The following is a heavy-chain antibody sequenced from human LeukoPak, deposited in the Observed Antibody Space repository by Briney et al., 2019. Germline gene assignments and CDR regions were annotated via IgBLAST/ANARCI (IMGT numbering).Heavy chain of an antibody. Sequence: GGSLRLSCAASGFTFSTYSINWVRQAPGKGLEWVSYISSDSSTIYYADSLKGRFTISRDNAKNSLYLQMNSLRVEDTGVYYCARDGRWINYYDGSSPVWGQGALVTVSS. J-gene: IGHJ4*02. V-gene: IGHV3-48*04. CDR3: ARDGRWINYYDGSSPV. CDR2: ISSDSSTI. CDR1: GFTFSTYS. D-gene: IGHD3-22*01.